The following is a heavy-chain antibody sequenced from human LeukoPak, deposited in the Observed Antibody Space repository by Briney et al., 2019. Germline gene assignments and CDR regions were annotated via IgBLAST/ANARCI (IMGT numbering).Heavy chain of an antibody. V-gene: IGHV4-61*01. CDR1: GGSISSGSYY. J-gene: IGHJ4*02. CDR2: IYYSGST. Sequence: PSQTLSLTCTVSGGSISSGSYYWSWIRQPPGKGLEWIGYIYYSGSTNYNPSLKSRVTISVDTSKNQFSLKLSSVTAADTAVYYCARGKTSPIDSSGWYETTDYFDYWGQGTLVTVSS. CDR3: ARGKTSPIDSSGWYETTDYFDY. D-gene: IGHD6-19*01.